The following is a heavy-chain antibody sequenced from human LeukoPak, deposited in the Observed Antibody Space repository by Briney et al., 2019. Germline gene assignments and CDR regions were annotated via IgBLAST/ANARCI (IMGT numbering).Heavy chain of an antibody. V-gene: IGHV3-23*01. D-gene: IGHD2-2*01. CDR3: AKDIVVVPAAGDAFDI. Sequence: PGGSLRLSCAASGFTFSSYAMSWVRQAPGKGLEWASGISGSAGSTHYADSVKGRLTISRDNSKNTLYLQLNSLRAEDTAIYYCAKDIVVVPAAGDAFDIWGQGTMVTVSS. CDR1: GFTFSSYA. J-gene: IGHJ3*02. CDR2: ISGSAGST.